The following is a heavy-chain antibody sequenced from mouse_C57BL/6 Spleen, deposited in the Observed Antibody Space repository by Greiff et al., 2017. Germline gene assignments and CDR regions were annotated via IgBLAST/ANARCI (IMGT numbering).Heavy chain of an antibody. D-gene: IGHD2-2*01. CDR1: GYSITSGYY. CDR3: ARGWLPYFYYAMDY. J-gene: IGHJ4*01. CDR2: ISYDGSN. V-gene: IGHV3-6*01. Sequence: EVQLQQSGPGLVKPSQSLSLTCSVTGYSITSGYYWNWIRQFPGNKLEWMGYISYDGSNNYNPSLKNRISITRDTSKNQFFLKLNSVTTEDTATYYCARGWLPYFYYAMDYWGQGTSVTVSS.